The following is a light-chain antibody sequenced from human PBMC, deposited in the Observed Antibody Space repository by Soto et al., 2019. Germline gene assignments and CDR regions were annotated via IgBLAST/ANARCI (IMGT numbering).Light chain of an antibody. CDR2: DAS. CDR3: QQRSAWPPSIT. CDR1: QSVSSY. V-gene: IGKV3-11*01. J-gene: IGKJ5*01. Sequence: EIVLTQSPATRSLSPGERATLSCRASQSVSSYLAWYQQKPGQAPRLLIHDASSRATGIPARFSGSGSGTDFTLTISSLEPEDFALYYCQQRSAWPPSITFGQGTRLEIK.